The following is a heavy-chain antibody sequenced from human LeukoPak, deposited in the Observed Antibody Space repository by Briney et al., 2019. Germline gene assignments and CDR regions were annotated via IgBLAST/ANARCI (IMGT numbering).Heavy chain of an antibody. CDR2: IYSGGNT. CDR3: ARADYYDSSGYNDY. J-gene: IGHJ4*02. D-gene: IGHD3-22*01. Sequence: GGSLRLSCAASGFSVSSNYMSWVRQAPGKGLEWVSVIYSGGNTYYADSVKGRFTISRDNSKNTLYLQMTSLRAEDTAVYYCARADYYDSSGYNDYWGQGTLVTVSS. V-gene: IGHV3-53*01. CDR1: GFSVSSNY.